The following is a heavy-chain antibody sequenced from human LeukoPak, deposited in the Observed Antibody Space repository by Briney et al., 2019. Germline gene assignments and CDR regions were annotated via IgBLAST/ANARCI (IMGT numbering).Heavy chain of an antibody. CDR1: GFTFSSYS. V-gene: IGHV3-21*01. D-gene: IGHD2-21*02. CDR3: ARALMVTRNNWFDP. CDR2: ISSSSSYI. J-gene: IGHJ5*02. Sequence: PGGSLRLSCAASGFTFSSYSMNWVRQAPGKGLEWVSSISSSSSYIYYADSVKGRFTISRDNAKNSLYLQMNSLRAEDTAVYYCARALMVTRNNWFDPWGQGTLVTVSS.